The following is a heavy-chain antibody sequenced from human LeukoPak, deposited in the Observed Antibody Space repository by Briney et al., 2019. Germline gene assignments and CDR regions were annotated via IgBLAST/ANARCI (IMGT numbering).Heavy chain of an antibody. D-gene: IGHD5-24*01. J-gene: IGHJ4*02. V-gene: IGHV1-2*02. CDR2: VNPNSGDT. CDR3: ARVGTDGYGTLVPCDY. Sequence: ASVKVSCKASGYTFTGYYMHWVRQAPGQGLEWMGCVNPNSGDTNYAQKFQGSVTMTRDTSISTVYMELSRLRSDDTAVYYCARVGTDGYGTLVPCDYWGQGTLVTVSS. CDR1: GYTFTGYY.